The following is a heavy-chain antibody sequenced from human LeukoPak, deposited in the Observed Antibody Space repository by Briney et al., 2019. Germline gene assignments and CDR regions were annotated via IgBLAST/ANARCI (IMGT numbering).Heavy chain of an antibody. D-gene: IGHD4-17*01. V-gene: IGHV4-30-2*01. J-gene: IGHJ4*02. CDR2: IYHSGST. CDR1: GGSISSGGYS. CDR3: ARDAYGDYAGSDY. Sequence: PSQTLSLTCAVSGGSISSGGYSWSWIRQPPGKGLEWIGYIYHSGSTYYNPPLKSRVTISVDRSKNQFSLKLSSVTAADTAVYYCARDAYGDYAGSDYWGQGTLVTVSS.